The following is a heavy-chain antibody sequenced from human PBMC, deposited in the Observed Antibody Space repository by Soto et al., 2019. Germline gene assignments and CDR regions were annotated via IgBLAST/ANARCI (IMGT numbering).Heavy chain of an antibody. CDR1: GFSFSDYY. D-gene: IGHD1-26*01. CDR3: ANLAKNYYHXMDG. Sequence: GGSLRLSCAASGFSFSDYYMSWIRQAPGKGLEWVSLISTSGSSTDYADSVKGRFTISRDNAKNSLSLQMNSLRAEDTAVYYCANLAKNYYHXMDGWGKGTTVTVSS. J-gene: IGHJ6*03. CDR2: ISTSGSST. V-gene: IGHV3-11*01.